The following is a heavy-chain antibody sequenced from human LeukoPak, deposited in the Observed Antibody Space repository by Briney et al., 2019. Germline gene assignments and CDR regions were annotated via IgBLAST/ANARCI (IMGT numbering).Heavy chain of an antibody. CDR3: ARDPYAGMITFGGVIAPNPYLDY. D-gene: IGHD3-16*02. J-gene: IGHJ4*02. V-gene: IGHV3-33*01. CDR1: GFTFSSYG. CDR2: IWYDGSNK. Sequence: GRSLRLSCAASGFTFSSYGMHWVRQAPGKGLEWVAVIWYDGSNKYYADSVKGRFTISRDNSKNTLYLQMNSLRAEDTAVYYCARDPYAGMITFGGVIAPNPYLDYWGQGTLVTVSS.